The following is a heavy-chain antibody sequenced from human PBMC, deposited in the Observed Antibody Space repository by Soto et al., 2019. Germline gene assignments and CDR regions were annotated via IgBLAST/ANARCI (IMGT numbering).Heavy chain of an antibody. D-gene: IGHD2-21*02. J-gene: IGHJ4*02. V-gene: IGHV3-53*01. CDR1: GFNVNSDY. CDR2: IYSGETK. CDR3: TRDGRGLGRLSLFEY. Sequence: GGSLRLSCAASGFNVNSDYMNWVRQTPGKGLEWVASIYSGETKYYADSVRGRFTISSDKSKNTLYFQLSSLRIEDTAVYYCTRDGRGLGRLSLFEYWGQGVLVTVSS.